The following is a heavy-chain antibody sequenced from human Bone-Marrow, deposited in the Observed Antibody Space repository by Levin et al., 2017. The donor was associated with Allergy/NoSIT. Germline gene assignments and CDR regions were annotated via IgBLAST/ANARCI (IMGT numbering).Heavy chain of an antibody. V-gene: IGHV3-53*01. CDR1: GFIVSDAY. CDR3: ATMSSPSYYYASDV. J-gene: IGHJ6*02. CDR2: IYSGGNT. Sequence: GGSLRLSCAASGFIVSDAYLAWVRQAPGRGLEWVSIIYSGGNTYDADAVRGRFTISKDSSQNRLFLQMNSLRAEDTAIYYCATMSSPSYYYASDVWGQGTTVTVSS.